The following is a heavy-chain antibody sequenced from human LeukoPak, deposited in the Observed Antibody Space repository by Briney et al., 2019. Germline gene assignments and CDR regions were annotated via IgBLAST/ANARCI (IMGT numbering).Heavy chain of an antibody. V-gene: IGHV3-64D*06. CDR2: ISSNGGST. CDR1: GFTFSSYA. CDR3: APSPYYYESSGYSA. J-gene: IGHJ5*02. Sequence: RGSLRLSCSASGFTFSSYAMHWVRQAPGKGLEYVSAISSNGGSTYCADSVKGRFTISRDNSKNTLYLQMSSLRAEDTAVYYCAPSPYYYESSGYSAWGQGTLVTVSS. D-gene: IGHD3-22*01.